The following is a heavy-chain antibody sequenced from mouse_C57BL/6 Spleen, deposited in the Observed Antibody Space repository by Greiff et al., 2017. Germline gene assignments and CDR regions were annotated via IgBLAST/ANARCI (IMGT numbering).Heavy chain of an antibody. CDR3: SLITTVVATDWYFDV. V-gene: IGHV1-12*01. Sequence: QVQLQQSGAELVGPGASVKMSCKASGYTFTSYNMHWVKQTPRQGLAWIGAIYPGNGDTSYNQKFKGKATLTVDKSSSTAYMQLSSLTSEDSAVYFCSLITTVVATDWYFDVWGTGTTVTVSS. D-gene: IGHD1-1*01. J-gene: IGHJ1*03. CDR1: GYTFTSYN. CDR2: IYPGNGDT.